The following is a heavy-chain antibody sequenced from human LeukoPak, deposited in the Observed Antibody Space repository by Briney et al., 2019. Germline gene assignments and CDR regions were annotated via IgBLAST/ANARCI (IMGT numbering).Heavy chain of an antibody. Sequence: GASVKVSCKTSGYTFTGYYMHWVRQAPGQGLEWMGWINPNSGGTNYAQNFQGRVTMTRDTSISTAYMELSRLRSDDSAVYYCAVETTVTTPDYWGQGTLVTVSS. CDR1: GYTFTGYY. CDR3: AVETTVTTPDY. J-gene: IGHJ4*02. CDR2: INPNSGGT. D-gene: IGHD4-17*01. V-gene: IGHV1-2*02.